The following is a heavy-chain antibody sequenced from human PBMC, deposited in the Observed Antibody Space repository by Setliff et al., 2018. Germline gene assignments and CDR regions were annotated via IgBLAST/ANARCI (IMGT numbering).Heavy chain of an antibody. J-gene: IGHJ3*02. D-gene: IGHD2-21*02. V-gene: IGHV1-69*10. CDR1: GGSFRTSS. CDR3: ATALKFTRFCFGSNCYSGAFEM. Sequence: SVKVSCKASGGSFRTSSISWVRQAPGQGLEWMGGIIPILNKPNYAQSFQGRVAITADKSTTTSYMELSGLRSEDTALYFCATALKFTRFCFGSNCYSGAFEMWGQGTMVTVSS. CDR2: IIPILNKP.